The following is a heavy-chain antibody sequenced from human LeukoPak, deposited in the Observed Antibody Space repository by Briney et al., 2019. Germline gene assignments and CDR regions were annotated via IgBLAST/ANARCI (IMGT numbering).Heavy chain of an antibody. CDR1: GFPFSTYS. CDR3: ARDKSSGSYLDY. CDR2: ITSTSDTI. V-gene: IGHV3-48*01. J-gene: IGHJ4*02. D-gene: IGHD1-26*01. Sequence: GGSLRLSCVTSGFPFSTYSMNWVRQAPGKGLEWLSYITSTSDTIYYADSVKGRFTISRDNSKNTLYLQMNSLRAEDTAVYYCARDKSSGSYLDYWGQGTLVTVSS.